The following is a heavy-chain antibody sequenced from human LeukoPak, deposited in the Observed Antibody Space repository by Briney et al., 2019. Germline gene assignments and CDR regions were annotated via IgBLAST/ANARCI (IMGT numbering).Heavy chain of an antibody. CDR2: IYTSGST. V-gene: IGHV4-61*02. Sequence: SQTLSLTCTVSGGSISSGSYYWSWTRQPAGKGLEWIGRIYTSGSTNYNPSLKSRVTISVDTSKNQFSLKLSSVTAADTAVYYCAREGYSSSSIDYWGQGTLVTVSS. CDR3: AREGYSSSSIDY. CDR1: GGSISSGSYY. J-gene: IGHJ4*02. D-gene: IGHD6-6*01.